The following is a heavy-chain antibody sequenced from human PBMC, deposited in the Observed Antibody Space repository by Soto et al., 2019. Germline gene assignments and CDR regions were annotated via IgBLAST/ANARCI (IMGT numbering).Heavy chain of an antibody. Sequence: PSETLSLTCTVSGGSIRSYCWTWIRQPPGEGLEWIGCICNSGTTNYNPSLKSRVTISIDTYKNQFSLQLSSVTAAYSAVYYCARGSVTTPYYFDYWGQGTLVTVS. V-gene: IGHV4-59*08. J-gene: IGHJ4*02. CDR3: ARGSVTTPYYFDY. CDR2: ICNSGTT. D-gene: IGHD4-17*01. CDR1: GGSIRSYC.